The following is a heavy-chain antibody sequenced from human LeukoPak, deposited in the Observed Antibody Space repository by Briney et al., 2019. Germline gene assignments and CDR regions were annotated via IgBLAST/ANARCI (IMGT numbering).Heavy chain of an antibody. V-gene: IGHV3-23*01. CDR3: AKSKVRGANSDAFDI. D-gene: IGHD3-10*01. CDR2: INNDGGGT. J-gene: IGHJ3*02. Sequence: GGPLRLSCAASGLTFSTYAMSWVRQAPGKGLEWVSAINNDGGGTHYAASVKGRSTISRDNSKNTLYLQMNSLRAEDTAVYYCAKSKVRGANSDAFDIWGQGTMVTVSS. CDR1: GLTFSTYA.